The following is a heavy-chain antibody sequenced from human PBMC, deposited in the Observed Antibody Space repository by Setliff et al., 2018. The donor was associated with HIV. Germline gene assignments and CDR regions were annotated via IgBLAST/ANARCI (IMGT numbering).Heavy chain of an antibody. J-gene: IGHJ4*02. D-gene: IGHD2-21*02. CDR2: IYHSGST. V-gene: IGHV4-38-2*02. CDR3: ARGVPLLPPHY. CDR1: GYSISSGYY. Sequence: SETLSLTCTVSGYSISSGYYWGWIRQPPGKGLEWIGSIYHSGSTYYNPSLKSRVTISVDTSKNQFSLKLSSVTAADTAVYYCARGVPLLPPHYWGQGTLVTVSS.